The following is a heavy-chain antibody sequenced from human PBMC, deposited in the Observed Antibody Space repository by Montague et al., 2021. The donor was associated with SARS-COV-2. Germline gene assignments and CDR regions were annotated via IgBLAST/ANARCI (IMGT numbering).Heavy chain of an antibody. CDR3: VRGGDYTDYGRVDY. V-gene: IGHV4-39*01. CDR2: IYYSGXT. D-gene: IGHD4-11*01. J-gene: IGHJ4*02. CDR1: GGSISTGSYY. Sequence: SETLSLTCSFFGGSISTGSYYWGWIRQPPRKGLEWIWSIYYSGXTXYXXXXKXRVTISVDTSKNQFSLRLSSVTAADTAVYYCVRGGDYTDYGRVDYWGQGTLVIVSS.